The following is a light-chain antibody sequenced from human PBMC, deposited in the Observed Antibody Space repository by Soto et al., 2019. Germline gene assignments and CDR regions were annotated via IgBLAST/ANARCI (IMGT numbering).Light chain of an antibody. CDR1: QSIRSW. V-gene: IGKV1-5*03. CDR2: IAS. CDR3: QQYSSYPWT. Sequence: DIQMTQSPSPLSASVGDRVTITCRASQSIRSWLAWYQQKPGKAPKLLIFIASSLQSGVSSRFSGSGSGTEFTLTISSLQPDDSATYYCQQYSSYPWTFGQGTKVEIK. J-gene: IGKJ1*01.